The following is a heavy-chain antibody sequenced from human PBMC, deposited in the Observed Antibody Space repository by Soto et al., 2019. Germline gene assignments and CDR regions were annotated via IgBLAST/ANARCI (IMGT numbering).Heavy chain of an antibody. CDR2: IYWDDDK. Sequence: QITLKESGPTLVRPTQTLTLTCTFSGFSLTTSGVGVGWIRQPPGKALEWLAVIYWDDDKRSSSSLKSRLTTIDDTTNNQVALTMANMDDDDTVMYCSALQIYYGLGSYSFDYWGRGTLVLVSA. CDR1: GFSLTTSGVG. D-gene: IGHD3-10*01. J-gene: IGHJ4*02. CDR3: ALQIYYGLGSYSFDY. V-gene: IGHV2-5*02.